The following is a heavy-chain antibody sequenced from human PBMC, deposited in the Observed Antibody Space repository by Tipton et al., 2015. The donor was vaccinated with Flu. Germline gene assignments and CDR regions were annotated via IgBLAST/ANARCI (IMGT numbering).Heavy chain of an antibody. Sequence: LRLSCTVSRGSMSGANYYWSWVRQPAGKGLEWIGRVFTTGSTNYNPSLQSRVTISVDTYKNQFSLEMTSVTAADTAVYYCATDYAKTDAFDIWGHGTMVTVSS. CDR3: ATDYAKTDAFDI. V-gene: IGHV4-61*02. D-gene: IGHD4-17*01. CDR1: RGSMSGANYY. CDR2: VFTTGST. J-gene: IGHJ3*02.